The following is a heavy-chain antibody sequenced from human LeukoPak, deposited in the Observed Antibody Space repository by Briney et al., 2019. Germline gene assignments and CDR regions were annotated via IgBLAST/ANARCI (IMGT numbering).Heavy chain of an antibody. D-gene: IGHD2-15*01. CDR1: GFTFSNYG. CDR3: AKDKEGIVVVVAGLLDY. CDR2: ISGSGGNT. Sequence: VGSLRLSCAASGFTFSNYGMSWVRQAPGKGLEWVSGISGSGGNTYNADSVKGRFTISRDNSKNTLYLHMNSLRAEDTAVYYCAKDKEGIVVVVAGLLDYWGQGTLVTVSS. V-gene: IGHV3-23*01. J-gene: IGHJ4*02.